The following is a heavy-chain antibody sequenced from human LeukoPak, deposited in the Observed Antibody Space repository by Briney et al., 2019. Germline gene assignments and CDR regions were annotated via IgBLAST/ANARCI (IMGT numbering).Heavy chain of an antibody. V-gene: IGHV4-59*08. D-gene: IGHD6-6*01. J-gene: IGHJ4*02. CDR2: IYYSGGT. CDR3: ARLWDSTSSLDY. Sequence: SETLSLTCTVSGGSISSYYWTWIRQPPGKGLGLEWIGYIYYSGGTNYNPSLKSRVTISIDTSKNQVSLKLSSVTAADTAVYYCARLWDSTSSLDYWGQGTLVTVSS. CDR1: GGSISSYY.